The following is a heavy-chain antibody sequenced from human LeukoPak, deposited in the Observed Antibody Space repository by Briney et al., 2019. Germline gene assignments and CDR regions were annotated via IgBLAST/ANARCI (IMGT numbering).Heavy chain of an antibody. CDR3: ARGGKSITMVRGATYDY. D-gene: IGHD3-10*01. Sequence: QPGGSLRLSCAASGFTFSSYWMSWVRQAPGKGLEWVANIKQDGSEKYYVDSVKGRFTISRDNAKNSLYLQMNSLRAEDTAVYYCARGGKSITMVRGATYDYWGQGTQVTVSS. V-gene: IGHV3-7*01. J-gene: IGHJ4*02. CDR1: GFTFSSYW. CDR2: IKQDGSEK.